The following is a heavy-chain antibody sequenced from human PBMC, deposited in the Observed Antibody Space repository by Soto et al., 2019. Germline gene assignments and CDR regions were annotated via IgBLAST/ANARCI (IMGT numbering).Heavy chain of an antibody. CDR3: ARGGRYRYGLDV. Sequence: PSETLSLTCTVSGGSISSYYWSWIRQPPGKGLEWIGYIYYSGSTNYNPSLKSRVTISVDTSKNQLSLKLTSVTAADTAVYYCARGGRYRYGLDVWGQGTTVTVSS. CDR1: GGSISSYY. CDR2: IYYSGST. D-gene: IGHD3-9*01. J-gene: IGHJ6*02. V-gene: IGHV4-59*01.